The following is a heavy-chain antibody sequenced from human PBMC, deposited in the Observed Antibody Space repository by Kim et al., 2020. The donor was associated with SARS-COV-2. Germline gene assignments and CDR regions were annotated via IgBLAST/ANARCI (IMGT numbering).Heavy chain of an antibody. D-gene: IGHD6-13*01. CDR1: GFTFSSYS. Sequence: GGSLRLSCAASGFTFSSYSMNWVRQAPGKGLEWVSSISSSSSYIYYADSVKGRFTISRDNAKNSLYLQMNSLRAEDTAVYYCARDLYGYSSSFVQYYYYYGMDVWGQGTTVTVSS. V-gene: IGHV3-21*01. CDR3: ARDLYGYSSSFVQYYYYYGMDV. J-gene: IGHJ6*02. CDR2: ISSSSSYI.